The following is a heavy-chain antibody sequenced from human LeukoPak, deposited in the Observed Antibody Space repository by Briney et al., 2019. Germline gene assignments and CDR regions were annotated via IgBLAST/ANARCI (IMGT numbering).Heavy chain of an antibody. D-gene: IGHD2-15*01. CDR1: GGSISSYY. Sequence: SETLSLTCTVSGGSISSYYWSWIRQPPGKGLEWIGYIYYSGSTNYNPSLKSRVTISLDTSKNQFSLKLSSVTAADTAVYYCARDIVVVAATNSAFDIWGQGTMVTVSS. CDR3: ARDIVVVAATNSAFDI. V-gene: IGHV4-59*01. J-gene: IGHJ3*02. CDR2: IYYSGST.